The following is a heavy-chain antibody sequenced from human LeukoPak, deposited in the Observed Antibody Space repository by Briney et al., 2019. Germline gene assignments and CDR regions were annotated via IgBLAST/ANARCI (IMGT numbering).Heavy chain of an antibody. CDR2: ITSDSRYK. V-gene: IGHV3-21*01. CDR3: AREFVLRFFEGYMDV. Sequence: GGSLRLSCAASGFTFTDYNMNWVRQAPGKRLEWVSSITSDSRYKYYVDSVKGRFTISRDNAKNSLFLQIDSLRAEDTAVYYCAREFVLRFFEGYMDVWGKGTTVTVSS. D-gene: IGHD3-3*01. J-gene: IGHJ6*03. CDR1: GFTFTDYN.